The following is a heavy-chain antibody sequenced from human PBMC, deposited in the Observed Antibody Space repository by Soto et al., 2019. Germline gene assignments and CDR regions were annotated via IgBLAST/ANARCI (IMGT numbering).Heavy chain of an antibody. CDR2: IYYIGST. V-gene: IGHV4-39*01. CDR3: ARHRYGDSYYYYYYMDV. Sequence: SETLSLTCTVSGGSISSSSYYWGWIRQPPGKGLEWIGSIYYIGSTYYNPSLKSRVTISVDTSKNQFSLKLSSVTAADTAVYYCARHRYGDSYYYYYYMDVWGKGTTVTVSS. CDR1: GGSISSSSYY. J-gene: IGHJ6*03. D-gene: IGHD4-17*01.